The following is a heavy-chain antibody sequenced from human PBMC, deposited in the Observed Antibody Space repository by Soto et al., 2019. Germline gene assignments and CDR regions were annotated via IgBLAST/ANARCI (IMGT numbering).Heavy chain of an antibody. D-gene: IGHD6-13*01. CDR3: ARGIAYSSSWYFLFDY. V-gene: IGHV1-69*01. Sequence: QVQLVQSGAEVKKPGSSVKVSCKASGGTFSSYAISWVRQAPGQGLEWMGGIIPIFGTANYAQKFQGRVTITADESTSTAYMEMSRLRSEETAVYYCARGIAYSSSWYFLFDYWGQGTLVTVSS. CDR1: GGTFSSYA. J-gene: IGHJ4*02. CDR2: IIPIFGTA.